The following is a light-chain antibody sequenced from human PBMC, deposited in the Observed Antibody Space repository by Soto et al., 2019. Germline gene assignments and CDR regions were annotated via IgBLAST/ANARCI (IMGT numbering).Light chain of an antibody. CDR2: GAS. J-gene: IGKJ4*01. CDR3: QQYVTSPLT. CDR1: QSVSSTY. Sequence: IVLTQSPGTLSLSPGERATLSCRASQSVSSTYLAWFQQKPGQAPRLLTYGASSRATGIPERFSGTGSGTDFTLTISRREPEDFAVYYCQQYVTSPLTFGGGTKGEIK. V-gene: IGKV3-20*01.